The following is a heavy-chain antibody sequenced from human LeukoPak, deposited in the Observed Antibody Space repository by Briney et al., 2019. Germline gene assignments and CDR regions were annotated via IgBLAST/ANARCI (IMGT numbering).Heavy chain of an antibody. D-gene: IGHD6-19*01. J-gene: IGHJ4*02. CDR2: ISSSSSTI. V-gene: IGHV3-48*02. CDR3: AREYNSGHDY. Sequence: PGGSLRLSCVASGFIFSSYSMNWVRQAPGKGLEWVSYISSSSSTIYYADSVKGRFTISRDNAKNSLYVQMNSLRDEDTAVYCCAREYNSGHDYWGQGTLVTVSS. CDR1: GFIFSSYS.